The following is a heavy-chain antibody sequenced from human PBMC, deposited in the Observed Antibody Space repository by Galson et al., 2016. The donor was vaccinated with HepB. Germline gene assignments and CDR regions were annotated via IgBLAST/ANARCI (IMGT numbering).Heavy chain of an antibody. CDR1: GGSISDNY. J-gene: IGHJ5*02. D-gene: IGHD5-24*01. CDR3: GRQRRDGYQNWFDP. Sequence: ETLSLTCTVSGGSISDNYWSWIRQPPGKRLEWIGHISYTGSTTYNPSLKSRVTMSLDTSKNHFSLKVRSVTAADTAVYYCGRQRRDGYQNWFDPWGQGTLVTASS. CDR2: ISYTGST. V-gene: IGHV4-59*08.